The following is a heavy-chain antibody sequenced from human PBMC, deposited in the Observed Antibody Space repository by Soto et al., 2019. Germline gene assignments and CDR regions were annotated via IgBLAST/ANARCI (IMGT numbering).Heavy chain of an antibody. CDR3: ASKQLLWPGYYYYYGMDV. D-gene: IGHD2-2*01. CDR1: GGTFSSYA. Sequence: QVQLVQSGAEVKKPGSSVKVSCKASGGTFSSYAISWVRQAPGQGLEWMGGIIPIFGTANYAQKFQGRVTITADKSTNTAYMELSSLRSEDTAVYYCASKQLLWPGYYYYYGMDVWGQGTTVTVSS. CDR2: IIPIFGTA. V-gene: IGHV1-69*06. J-gene: IGHJ6*02.